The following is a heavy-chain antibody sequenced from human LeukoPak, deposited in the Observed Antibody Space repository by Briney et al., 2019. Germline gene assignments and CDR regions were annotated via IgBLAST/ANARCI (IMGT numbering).Heavy chain of an antibody. D-gene: IGHD4/OR15-4a*01. CDR1: GFTFSDHY. CDR3: ARSMYGEGRRIIDFDY. V-gene: IGHV3-72*01. CDR2: TRNKVNSYTT. J-gene: IGHJ4*02. Sequence: PGGSLRLSWAASGFTFSDHYIDWVRQAPGKGLEWVARTRNKVNSYTTAYAASVTGRFTVTRDDSSNSVYLQMNSLKIEDTAVYYCARSMYGEGRRIIDFDYWGQGSLLTVSS.